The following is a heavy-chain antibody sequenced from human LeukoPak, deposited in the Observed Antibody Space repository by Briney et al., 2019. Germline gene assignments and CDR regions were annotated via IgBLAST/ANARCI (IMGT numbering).Heavy chain of an antibody. V-gene: IGHV3-7*01. CDR2: IKQDGSEE. CDR3: ARDLLGWELHYFDY. J-gene: IGHJ4*02. Sequence: GGSLRLSCAASGFTFSRFWMTWVRQAPGKGLEWVANIKQDGSEEYYVDSVKGRFTISRDNAKNSLYLQMNSLRAEDTAVYYCARDLLGWELHYFDYWGQGTLVTVSS. CDR1: GFTFSRFW. D-gene: IGHD1-26*01.